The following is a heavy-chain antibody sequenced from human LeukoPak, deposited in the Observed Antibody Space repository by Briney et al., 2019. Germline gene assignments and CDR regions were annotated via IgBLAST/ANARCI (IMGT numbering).Heavy chain of an antibody. CDR2: INPNSGGT. D-gene: IGHD3-22*01. Sequence: ASVKVSCKASGYTFTGYYMHWVRQAPGQGLEWMGWINPNSGGTNYAQKFQGRVTMTRDTSISTAYMELSRLRSDDTAVYYCARIRYYSSGYYDYWGQGTLVTVSS. CDR3: ARIRYYSSGYYDY. CDR1: GYTFTGYY. V-gene: IGHV1-2*02. J-gene: IGHJ4*02.